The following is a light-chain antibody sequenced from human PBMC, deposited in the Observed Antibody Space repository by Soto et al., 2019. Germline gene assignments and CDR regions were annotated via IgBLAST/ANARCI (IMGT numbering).Light chain of an antibody. J-gene: IGKJ5*01. CDR2: GAS. Sequence: EIVLTQCPGTLSLSPGETGTLGWRSSQSLSSSYLAWYQQKPGQAPRLLIFGASSRATGIPDRFSGSGCGTDFTLTICRLEPEDFAVYYCQQYNNWPITFGQGTRLEIK. CDR3: QQYNNWPIT. V-gene: IGKV3-20*01. CDR1: QSLSSSY.